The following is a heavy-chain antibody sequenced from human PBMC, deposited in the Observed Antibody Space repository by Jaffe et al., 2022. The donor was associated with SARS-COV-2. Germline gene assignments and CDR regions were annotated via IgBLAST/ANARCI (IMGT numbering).Heavy chain of an antibody. V-gene: IGHV3-64D*09. Sequence: EVQLVESGGGLVQPGGSLRLSCSASGFTFSSYAMHWVRQAPGKGLEYVSAISSNGGSTYYADSVKGRFTISRDNSKNTLYLQMSSLRAEDTAVYYCVKGGWDIVVAHGPQDWGQGTLVTVSS. CDR2: ISSNGGST. CDR3: VKGGWDIVVAHGPQD. J-gene: IGHJ4*02. D-gene: IGHD2-15*01. CDR1: GFTFSSYA.